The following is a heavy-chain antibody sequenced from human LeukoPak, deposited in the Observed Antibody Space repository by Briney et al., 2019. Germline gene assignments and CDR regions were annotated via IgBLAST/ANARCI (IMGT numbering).Heavy chain of an antibody. V-gene: IGHV4-31*03. CDR3: GREAGATTSPFDY. Sequence: SQSLSLTCTVSGGSISSGGYYWSWIRQHPGKGLEWIGYIDYSGSTYYNPYFKSGVIITVGKYKNQFSLKLRYVTAADTAVYYCGREAGATTSPFDYWGQGTVVIVSS. CDR1: GGSISSGGYY. J-gene: IGHJ4*02. D-gene: IGHD1-26*01. CDR2: IDYSGST.